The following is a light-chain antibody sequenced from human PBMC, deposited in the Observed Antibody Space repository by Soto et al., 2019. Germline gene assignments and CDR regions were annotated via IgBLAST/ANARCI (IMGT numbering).Light chain of an antibody. J-gene: IGKJ2*01. CDR3: QQSYSTPYT. V-gene: IGKV1-39*01. CDR1: QSISCY. Sequence: DIPMTPSPSSLSASVGDRVTITCRASQSISCYLNWYQQKPGTAPKLLIYSASSLQSGVPSRFSGSGSETDFTLTSSSLQSEDFATYYCQQSYSTPYTFGQGTKLEIK. CDR2: SAS.